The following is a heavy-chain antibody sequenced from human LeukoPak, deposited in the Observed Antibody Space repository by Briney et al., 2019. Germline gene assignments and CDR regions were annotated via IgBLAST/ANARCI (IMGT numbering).Heavy chain of an antibody. CDR2: INPSGGGT. CDR3: ARGGSDCSSTSCPFDY. CDR1: GYTFTNYF. J-gene: IGHJ4*02. V-gene: IGHV1-46*01. D-gene: IGHD2-2*01. Sequence: ASVKVSCKASGYTFTNYFIHWVRQAPGQGLEWMGIINPSGGGTRYAQKFQGRVTMTRDTSTTTVCMELSSLRSEDTAVYYCARGGSDCSSTSCPFDYWGQGTLVTVSS.